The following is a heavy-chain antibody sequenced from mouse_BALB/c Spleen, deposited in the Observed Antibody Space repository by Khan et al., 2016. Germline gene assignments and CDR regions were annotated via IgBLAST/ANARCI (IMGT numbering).Heavy chain of an antibody. CDR2: IDPANGNT. CDR3: ATVYYGYDDAMDY. V-gene: IGHV14-3*02. J-gene: IGHJ4*01. D-gene: IGHD2-2*01. CDR1: GFNIKDTY. Sequence: VQLQQSGAELVKPGASVKLSCTASGFNIKDTYMHWVKQRPEQGLEWIGRIDPANGNTKYDLKFQGKATITADTSSNTAYLQLSSLTSEDTAVYYCATVYYGYDDAMDYWGQGTSVTVSS.